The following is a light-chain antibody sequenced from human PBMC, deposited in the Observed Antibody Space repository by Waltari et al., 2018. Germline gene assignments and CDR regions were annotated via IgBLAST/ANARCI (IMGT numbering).Light chain of an antibody. CDR1: QGISSW. V-gene: IGKV1-12*02. Sequence: DIQMTQSPYSVYAPVGNRGTTTCRASQGISSWLAWYQQKPGKAPKLLIYAASSLQSGVPSRFSGSGSGTDFTLTISRLQPEDFATYYCKQANSFPWPFGQGTKVEIK. CDR2: AAS. J-gene: IGKJ1*01. CDR3: KQANSFPWP.